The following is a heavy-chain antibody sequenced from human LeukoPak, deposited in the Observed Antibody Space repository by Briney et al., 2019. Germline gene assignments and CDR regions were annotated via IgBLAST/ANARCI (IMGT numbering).Heavy chain of an antibody. Sequence: GGSLRLSCAASGFTFSSYSMNWVRQAPGKGLEWVSYISSSSSTIYYADSVKGRFTISRDNAKNSLYLQMNSLRAEDTAVYYCARDSDGVAGTRAYFQHWGQGTLVTVSS. CDR3: ARDSDGVAGTRAYFQH. CDR2: ISSSSSTI. V-gene: IGHV3-48*01. CDR1: GFTFSSYS. J-gene: IGHJ1*01. D-gene: IGHD6-19*01.